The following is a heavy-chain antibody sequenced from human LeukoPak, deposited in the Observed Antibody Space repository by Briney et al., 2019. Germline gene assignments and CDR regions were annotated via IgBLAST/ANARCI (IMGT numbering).Heavy chain of an antibody. CDR1: GGSFSGYY. CDR3: AREYRYYDSSGLLILLDY. CDR2: INHSGST. D-gene: IGHD3-22*01. Sequence: SETLSLTCAVNGGSFSGYYWSWIRQPPGKGLEWIGEINHSGSTNYNPSLKSRVTISVDTSKNQFSLKLSSVTAADTAVYYCAREYRYYDSSGLLILLDYWGQGTLVTVSS. V-gene: IGHV4-34*01. J-gene: IGHJ4*02.